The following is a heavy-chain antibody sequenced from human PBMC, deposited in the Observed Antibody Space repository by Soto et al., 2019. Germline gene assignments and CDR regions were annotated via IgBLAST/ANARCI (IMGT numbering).Heavy chain of an antibody. Sequence: QVQLVESGGGVVQPGRSLRLSCAASGFTFSSYGMHWVRQAPGKGLEWVAVIWHDGSFKYYVDSVKGRFTISRDNSNNALFLQMNCLRAEDTAVYYCAVGGDYGDGNAFDIWGQGTMVTVSS. CDR2: IWHDGSFK. V-gene: IGHV3-33*01. J-gene: IGHJ3*02. CDR1: GFTFSSYG. D-gene: IGHD4-17*01. CDR3: AVGGDYGDGNAFDI.